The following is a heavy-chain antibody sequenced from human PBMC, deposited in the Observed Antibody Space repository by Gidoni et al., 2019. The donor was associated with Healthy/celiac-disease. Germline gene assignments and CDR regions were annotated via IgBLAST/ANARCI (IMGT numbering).Heavy chain of an antibody. CDR3: ASLLLWFVEKRYFDY. Sequence: QLQLQESGPGLVKPSETLSLTCTVSGGSISSSSYYWGWIRQPPGKGLEWIGSIYYSGSTYYNPSLKSRVTISVDTSKNQFSLKLSSVTAADTAVYYCASLLLWFVEKRYFDYWGQGTLVTVSS. V-gene: IGHV4-39*07. D-gene: IGHD3-10*01. CDR2: IYYSGST. CDR1: GGSISSSSYY. J-gene: IGHJ4*02.